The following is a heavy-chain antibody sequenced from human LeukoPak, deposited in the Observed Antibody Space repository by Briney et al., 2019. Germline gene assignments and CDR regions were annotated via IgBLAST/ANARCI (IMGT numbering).Heavy chain of an antibody. CDR1: GFTVSSNY. V-gene: IGHV3-21*01. J-gene: IGHJ6*02. D-gene: IGHD2-15*01. CDR2: ISSSSSYI. CDR3: ARDTTNYCSGGSCYSHFSYGMDV. Sequence: GGSLRLSCAASGFTVSSNYMNWVRQAPGKGLEWVSSISSSSSYIYYADSVKGRFTISRDNAKNSLYLQMNSLRAEDTAVYYCARDTTNYCSGGSCYSHFSYGMDVWGQGTTVTVSS.